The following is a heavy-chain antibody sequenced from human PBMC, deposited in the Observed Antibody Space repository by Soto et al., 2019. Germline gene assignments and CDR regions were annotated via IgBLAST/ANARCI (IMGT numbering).Heavy chain of an antibody. J-gene: IGHJ6*03. CDR3: ARHSHYYGSVDYYMDV. CDR2: IYYSGST. CDR1: GGSISSYY. D-gene: IGHD3-10*01. V-gene: IGHV4-59*08. Sequence: QVQLQESGPGLVKPSETLSLTCTVSGGSISSYYWSWIRQPPGKGLEWIGYIYYSGSTNYTPSLKSRVTISVDTSKNQFSLKLSSVHAADTAVYYCARHSHYYGSVDYYMDVWGKGTTVTVSS.